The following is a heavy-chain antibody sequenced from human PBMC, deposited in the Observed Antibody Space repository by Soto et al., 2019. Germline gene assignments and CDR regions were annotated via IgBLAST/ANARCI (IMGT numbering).Heavy chain of an antibody. CDR1: GYTFSGHW. D-gene: IGHD6-19*01. CDR2: IDPSDSCI. V-gene: IGHV5-10-1*01. J-gene: IGHJ4*02. Sequence: GESLKISCKTSGYTFSGHWISWVRQVPGKGLQWMGNIDPSDSCINYNPAFRGHVTFSADKSSSTAYLHWRSLGPSDTAIYYCARHGAAIWLGYWGQGTLVTVSS. CDR3: ARHGAAIWLGY.